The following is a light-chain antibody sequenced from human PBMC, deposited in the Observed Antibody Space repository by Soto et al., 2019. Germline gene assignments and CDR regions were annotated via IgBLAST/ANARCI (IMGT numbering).Light chain of an antibody. CDR1: QSISGSY. CDR3: QQYGTSGT. V-gene: IGKV3-20*01. CDR2: GAS. Sequence: EFLLTQSPGTLSLSPGERATLSCRASQSISGSYLAWYKQKPGQTPRLLIYGASGRATGIPDRLSGSGSGTEFTLTISRMEPEDFAVYYCQQYGTSGTFGQGTKVDIK. J-gene: IGKJ1*01.